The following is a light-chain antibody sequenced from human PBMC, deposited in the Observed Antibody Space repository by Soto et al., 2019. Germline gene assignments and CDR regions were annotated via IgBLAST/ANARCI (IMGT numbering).Light chain of an antibody. J-gene: IGKJ5*01. Sequence: EVLMTQSPATLSVSPGERATLSCRASQSVSGKLAWYQQKPGQAPRLLIFGASTRPAGIPARFSGSGSATDFTLTISRLEPEDFAVYYCLQYGSSPHTFGQGTRLEI. CDR1: QSVSGK. CDR2: GAS. CDR3: LQYGSSPHT. V-gene: IGKV3-15*01.